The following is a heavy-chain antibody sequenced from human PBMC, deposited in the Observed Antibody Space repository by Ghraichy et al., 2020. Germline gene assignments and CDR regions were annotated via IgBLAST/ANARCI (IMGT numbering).Heavy chain of an antibody. Sequence: SETLSLTCTVSGGSISSSSYYWGWIRQPPGKGLEWIGSIYYSGSTYYNPSLKSRVTISVDTSKNQFSLKLSSVTAADTAVYYCASPPIYSSGWTDYWGQGTLVTVSS. D-gene: IGHD6-19*01. CDR1: GGSISSSSYY. V-gene: IGHV4-39*01. CDR3: ASPPIYSSGWTDY. J-gene: IGHJ4*02. CDR2: IYYSGST.